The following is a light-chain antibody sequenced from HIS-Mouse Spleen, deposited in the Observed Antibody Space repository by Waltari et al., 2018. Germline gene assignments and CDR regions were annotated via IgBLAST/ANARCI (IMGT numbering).Light chain of an antibody. J-gene: IGKJ2*01. CDR3: QQYYTTPYT. CDR1: PSVLYSSNNKKY. V-gene: IGKV4-1*01. CDR2: WAS. Sequence: IVMTQSPDSLAVSLGERDTSNCKSSPSVLYSSNNKKYLAWYQQKPRQPPKLLIYWASTRESGVPERFSGSGSGTDFTLTSSSLQAEDVAVYYCQQYYTTPYTFGQGTKLEIK.